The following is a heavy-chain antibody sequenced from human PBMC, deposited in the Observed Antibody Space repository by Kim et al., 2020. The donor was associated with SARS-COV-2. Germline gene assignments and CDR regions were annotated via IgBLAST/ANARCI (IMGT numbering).Heavy chain of an antibody. CDR2: IIPIFGTA. CDR3: ARGVSATRGFDYYYGMDV. Sequence: SVKVSCKASGGTFSSYAISWVRQAPGQGLEWMGGIIPIFGTANYAQKFQGRVTITADESTSTAYMELSSLRSEDTAVYYCARGVSATRGFDYYYGMDVWGQGTTVTVSS. D-gene: IGHD2-15*01. CDR1: GGTFSSYA. V-gene: IGHV1-69*13. J-gene: IGHJ6*02.